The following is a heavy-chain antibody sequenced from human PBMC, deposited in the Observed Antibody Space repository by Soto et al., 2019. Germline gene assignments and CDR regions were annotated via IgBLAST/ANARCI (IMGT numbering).Heavy chain of an antibody. J-gene: IGHJ4*02. CDR1: GFTLSSYG. CDR2: IWYDGSNK. CDR3: ARGRSIAADGFYFDY. D-gene: IGHD6-13*01. Sequence: PGRSLRLSCAVSGFTLSSYGMHWVRQAPGKGGEWVAVIWYDGSNKYYADAVEGRFTISRDNSKNTLYLQMNSLRAEDTAVYYCARGRSIAADGFYFDYWGQGTLVTVS. V-gene: IGHV3-33*01.